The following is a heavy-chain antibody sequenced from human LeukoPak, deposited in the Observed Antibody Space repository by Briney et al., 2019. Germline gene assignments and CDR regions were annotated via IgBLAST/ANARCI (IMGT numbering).Heavy chain of an antibody. D-gene: IGHD2-2*02. Sequence: LRLSCAASGFTFSSYAMSWVRQAPGKGLEWIGYIYYSGSTYYNPSLKSRVTISVDTSKNQFSLKLSSVTAADTAVYYCARGEGPTVPAAIRGNWFDPWGQGTLVTVSS. V-gene: IGHV4-31*02. CDR2: IYYSGST. CDR1: GFTFSSYA. CDR3: ARGEGPTVPAAIRGNWFDP. J-gene: IGHJ5*02.